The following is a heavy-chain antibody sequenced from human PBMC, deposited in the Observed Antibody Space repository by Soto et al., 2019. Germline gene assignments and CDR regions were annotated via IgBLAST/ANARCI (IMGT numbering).Heavy chain of an antibody. CDR3: ARLVYDTRLNYMYFDF. CDR2: IFHDGTA. V-gene: IGHV4-4*02. Sequence: SETLSLTCAVSGVSISSGNWWTWVRQPPQRGLEYMGEIFHDGTANYYPSFERRVAISVDTSKNQFSLKLTSVTAADTAIYFCARLVYDTRLNYMYFDFWGQGTLVTVSS. D-gene: IGHD3-10*01. J-gene: IGHJ4*02. CDR1: GVSISSGNW.